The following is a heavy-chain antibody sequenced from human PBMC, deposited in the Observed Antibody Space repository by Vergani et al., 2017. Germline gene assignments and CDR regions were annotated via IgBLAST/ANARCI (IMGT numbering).Heavy chain of an antibody. Sequence: QVQLQESGPGLVKPSQTLSLTCAVYGGSFSGYYWSWIRQPPGKGLEWIGEINHSGSTNYNPSLKSRVTISVDTSKNQFSLKLSSVTAADTAVYYCARAVRAQYCTNGVCYTRWFDPWGQGTLVTVSS. J-gene: IGHJ5*02. V-gene: IGHV4-34*09. CDR3: ARAVRAQYCTNGVCYTRWFDP. D-gene: IGHD2-8*01. CDR1: GGSFSGYY. CDR2: INHSGST.